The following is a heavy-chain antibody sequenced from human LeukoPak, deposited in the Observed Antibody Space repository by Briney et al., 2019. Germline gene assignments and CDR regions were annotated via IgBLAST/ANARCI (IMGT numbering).Heavy chain of an antibody. CDR2: ISSNGGST. CDR3: ARSGYCSGGSCYVDY. V-gene: IGHV3-64*01. CDR1: GFTFSSYA. J-gene: IGHJ4*02. D-gene: IGHD2-15*01. Sequence: GGSLRLSCAASGFTFSSYAMHWVRQAPGKGLEYVSAISSNGGSTYYANSVKGRFTIFRDNSKNTLYLQVGSLRDEDMAVYYCARSGYCSGGSCYVDYWGQGALVTVS.